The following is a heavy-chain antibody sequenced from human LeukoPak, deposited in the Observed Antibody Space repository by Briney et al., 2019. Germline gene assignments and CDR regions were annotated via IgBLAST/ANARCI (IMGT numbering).Heavy chain of an antibody. CDR1: GGTFSRHT. CDR2: ITPMFGTS. J-gene: IGHJ5*02. CDR3: ANLNDFWSGYFRGFDP. Sequence: SVKVSCKASGGTFSRHTISWVRQSPGQGLEWMGGITPMFGTSNYAQKFQGRVTITADESTSTAYMELSSLRSEDTAVYYCANLNDFWSGYFRGFDPWGQGTLVTVSS. V-gene: IGHV1-69*13. D-gene: IGHD3-3*01.